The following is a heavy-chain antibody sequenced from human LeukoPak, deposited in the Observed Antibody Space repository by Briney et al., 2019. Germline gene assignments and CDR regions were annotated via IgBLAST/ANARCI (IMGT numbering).Heavy chain of an antibody. J-gene: IGHJ3*02. V-gene: IGHV3-23*01. CDR2: ISGSGGST. CDR3: AGEWLSDAFDI. D-gene: IGHD3-22*01. CDR1: GFTFSSYA. Sequence: PGGSLRLSCAASGFTFSSYAMSWVRQVPGKGLEWVSGISGSGGSTYHADSVKGRFTISRDNSKNTLYLQMNSLGADDTAVYYCAGEWLSDAFDIWGQGTMVTVSS.